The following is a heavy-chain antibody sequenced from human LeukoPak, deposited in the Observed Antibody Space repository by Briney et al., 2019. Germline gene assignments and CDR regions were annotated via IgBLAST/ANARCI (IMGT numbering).Heavy chain of an antibody. CDR3: VQGLGVY. D-gene: IGHD6-19*01. CDR2: INHSGST. Sequence: PSETLSLTRAVYGGSFSGYYWSWIRQPPGKGLEWIGEINHSGSTNYNPSLKSRVTISVDTSKNQFSLKLSSVTAADTAVYYCVQGLGVYWGQGTLVTVSS. V-gene: IGHV4-34*01. CDR1: GGSFSGYY. J-gene: IGHJ4*02.